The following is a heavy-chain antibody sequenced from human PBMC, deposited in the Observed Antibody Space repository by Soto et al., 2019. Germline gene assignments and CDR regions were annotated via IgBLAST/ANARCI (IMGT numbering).Heavy chain of an antibody. J-gene: IGHJ6*02. CDR3: ERVRVVPAAIRYYYGMDV. Sequence: ASVKVSCKASGGTFSSYAISWVRQAPGQGLEWMGGTIPIFGTANYAQKLQGRVTITADESTSTAYMELSSLRSEDTAVYNCERVRVVPAAIRYYYGMDVWGQGTTVTVSS. V-gene: IGHV1-69*13. CDR2: TIPIFGTA. CDR1: GGTFSSYA. D-gene: IGHD2-2*01.